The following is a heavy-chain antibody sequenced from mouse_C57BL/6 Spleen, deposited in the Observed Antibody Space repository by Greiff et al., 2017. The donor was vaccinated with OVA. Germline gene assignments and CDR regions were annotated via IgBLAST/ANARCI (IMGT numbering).Heavy chain of an antibody. CDR3: ARSGGLLWYFDV. V-gene: IGHV1-80*01. J-gene: IGHJ1*03. CDR1: GYAFSSYW. Sequence: VMLVESGAELVKPGASVKISCKASGYAFSSYWMNWVKQRPGKGLEWIGQIYPGDGDTNYNGKFKGKATLTADKSSSTAYMQLSSLTSEDSAVYFCARSGGLLWYFDVWGTGTTVTVSS. D-gene: IGHD1-1*01. CDR2: IYPGDGDT.